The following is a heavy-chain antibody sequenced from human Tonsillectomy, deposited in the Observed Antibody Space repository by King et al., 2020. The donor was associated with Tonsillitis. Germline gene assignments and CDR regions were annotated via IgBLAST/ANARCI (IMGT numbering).Heavy chain of an antibody. Sequence: VQLQESGPGLVKPSETLSLTCTVSGGSISSYYWSWFRQPAGKGLEGIGRIYTSGSTNYNPSLKSRVTMSVDTSKNQFSLKLSTVTAADTAVYYCARVTDYDFCSGFQTGAFDIWGQGTMVTVSS. CDR3: ARVTDYDFCSGFQTGAFDI. J-gene: IGHJ3*02. CDR1: GGSISSYY. CDR2: IYTSGST. V-gene: IGHV4-4*07. D-gene: IGHD3-3*01.